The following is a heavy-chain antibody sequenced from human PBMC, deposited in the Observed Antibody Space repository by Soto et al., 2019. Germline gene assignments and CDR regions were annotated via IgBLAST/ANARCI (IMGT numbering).Heavy chain of an antibody. CDR3: ARQDTAMAQIGFDY. CDR1: GGSISSSSYY. J-gene: IGHJ4*02. V-gene: IGHV4-39*01. D-gene: IGHD5-18*01. CDR2: IYYSGST. Sequence: QLQLQESGPGLVKPSETLSLTCTVSGGSISSSSYYWGWIRQPPGKGLEWIGSIYYSGSTYYNPSLKSRVTISVDTSKNQFSLKLSSVTAADTAVYYCARQDTAMAQIGFDYWGQGTLVTVSS.